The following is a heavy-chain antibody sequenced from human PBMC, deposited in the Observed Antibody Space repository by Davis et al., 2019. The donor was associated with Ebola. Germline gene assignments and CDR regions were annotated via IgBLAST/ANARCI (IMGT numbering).Heavy chain of an antibody. CDR2: INHSGST. CDR3: SDYFDY. V-gene: IGHV4-34*01. CDR1: GGSISSYY. Sequence: SETLSLTCTVSGGSISSYYWSWIRQPPGKGLEWIGEINHSGSTNYNPSLKSRVTISVDTSKNQFSLKLSSVTAADTAVYYCSDYFDYWGQGTLVTVSS. J-gene: IGHJ4*02.